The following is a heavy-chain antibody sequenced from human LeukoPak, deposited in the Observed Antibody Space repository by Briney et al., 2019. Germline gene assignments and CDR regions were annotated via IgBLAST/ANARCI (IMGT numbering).Heavy chain of an antibody. J-gene: IGHJ6*03. V-gene: IGHV4-59*01. CDR1: GGSISSYY. Sequence: SETLSLTCTVSGGSISSYYWSWLRQPPGKGLEGIGYIYYSGSTNYNPSLKSRVTISVDTSKNQFSLKLSSVTAADTAVYYCARVHHYYYYYMDVWGKGTTVTVSS. CDR2: IYYSGST. CDR3: ARVHHYYYYYMDV.